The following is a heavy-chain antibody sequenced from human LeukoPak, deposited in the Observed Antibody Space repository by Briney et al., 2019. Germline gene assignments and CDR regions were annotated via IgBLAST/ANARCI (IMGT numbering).Heavy chain of an antibody. CDR2: MNPNSGNT. CDR1: GYTFTTYD. Sequence: ASVKVSCKASGYTFTTYDINWVRQATGQGLEWMGWMNPNSGNTGYAQKFQGRVTMTKNTSITTAYMELSSLRSEDTAVYYCARGRGSGHKENWFDPWGQGTLVTVSS. CDR3: ARGRGSGHKENWFDP. V-gene: IGHV1-8*01. J-gene: IGHJ5*02. D-gene: IGHD6-19*01.